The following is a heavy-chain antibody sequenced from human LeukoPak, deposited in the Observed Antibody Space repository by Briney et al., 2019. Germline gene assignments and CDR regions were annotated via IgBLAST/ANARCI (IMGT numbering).Heavy chain of an antibody. V-gene: IGHV3-66*04. Sequence: GGSLRLSCAASGFTVSSKYMSWVRQAPGKGLEWVSVIYSGGSTNYADSVKGRFTISRDNSKNTLFLQMNGLRAEDTAVYYCARLPKNIAAAGHNWFDPWGQGTLVTVSS. CDR3: ARLPKNIAAAGHNWFDP. J-gene: IGHJ5*02. CDR1: GFTVSSKY. D-gene: IGHD6-13*01. CDR2: IYSGGST.